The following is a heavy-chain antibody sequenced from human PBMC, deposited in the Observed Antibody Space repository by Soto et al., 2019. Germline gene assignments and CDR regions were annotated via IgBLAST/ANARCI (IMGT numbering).Heavy chain of an antibody. Sequence: PSETLSLTCAVYGGSFSGYYWSWIRQPPGKGLEWIGEINHSGSTNYNPSLKSRATISVDTSKNQFSLKLSSVTAADTAVYYCAGFHSDSSGWYLLFDYWGQGTLVTVSS. CDR1: GGSFSGYY. CDR2: INHSGST. J-gene: IGHJ4*02. CDR3: AGFHSDSSGWYLLFDY. V-gene: IGHV4-34*01. D-gene: IGHD6-19*01.